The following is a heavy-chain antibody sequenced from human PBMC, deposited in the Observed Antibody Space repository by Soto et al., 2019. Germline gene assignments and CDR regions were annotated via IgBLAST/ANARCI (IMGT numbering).Heavy chain of an antibody. CDR3: ARRDTSGFLRYFDN. Sequence: QMQLVQSGAEVKKPGSSVKVSCKASGGTLSSFINYPINWWRQAPGKGLEWMGGIVPNVGTVNYAQKFQGRVTITADKSTGTAYMEVSSLRSEDTALYYCARRDTSGFLRYFDNWGQGTLVTVSS. V-gene: IGHV1-69*06. CDR1: GGTLSSFINYP. CDR2: IVPNVGTV. J-gene: IGHJ4*02. D-gene: IGHD3-3*01.